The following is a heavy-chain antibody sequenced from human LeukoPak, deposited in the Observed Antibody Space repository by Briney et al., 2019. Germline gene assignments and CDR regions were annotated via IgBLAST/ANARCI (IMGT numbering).Heavy chain of an antibody. D-gene: IGHD3-22*01. CDR2: INHSGST. J-gene: IGHJ4*02. CDR1: GGSFSGYY. V-gene: IGHV4-34*01. CDR3: ARRATYYYDSSGYSVELGYYFDY. Sequence: SETLSLTCAVYGGSFSGYYWSWIRQPPGKGLEWIGEINHSGSTNYNPSLKSRVTISVDTSKNQFSLKLSSVTAADTAVYYCARRATYYYDSSGYSVELGYYFDYWGQGTLVTVSS.